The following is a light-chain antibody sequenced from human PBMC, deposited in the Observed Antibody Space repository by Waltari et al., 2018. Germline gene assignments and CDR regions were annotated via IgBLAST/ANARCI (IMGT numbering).Light chain of an antibody. V-gene: IGKV1-5*03. CDR2: KAS. J-gene: IGKJ4*01. CDR1: QSISSW. CDR3: QQYNNYSPLT. Sequence: DIQMTQSPSTLSAFVGDRVTITCRASQSISSWLAWYQQKLGKAPKLLIYKASILETGVPSRFSGSGSGTEFTLTISSLQPDDFATYYCQQYNNYSPLTVGGGTKVESK.